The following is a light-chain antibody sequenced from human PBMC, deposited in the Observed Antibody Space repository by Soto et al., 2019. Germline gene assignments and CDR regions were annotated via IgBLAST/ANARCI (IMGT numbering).Light chain of an antibody. CDR3: ASFRSGTILV. CDR2: EVN. V-gene: IGLV2-14*01. Sequence: LTQPASVSGSPGQSVTISCTGPRSDIGNSNFISWYQQSPGKAPRLLIYEVNNRPSGVSRRFSGSKAGNTASLTISGLLEDDEADYFCASFRSGTILVFGSGTKVTVL. J-gene: IGLJ1*01. CDR1: RSDIGNSNF.